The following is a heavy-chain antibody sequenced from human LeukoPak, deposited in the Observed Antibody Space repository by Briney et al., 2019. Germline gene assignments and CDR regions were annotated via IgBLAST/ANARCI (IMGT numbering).Heavy chain of an antibody. CDR1: GFTFSSHA. V-gene: IGHV3-23*01. CDR3: AKDHSFWQDYYDSSGYTFDY. J-gene: IGHJ4*02. D-gene: IGHD3-22*01. Sequence: GGSLRLSCAASGFTFSSHAMSWVRQAPGKGLEWVSAISGSGGSTYYADSVKGRFTISRDNSKNTLYLQMNSLRAEDTAVYYCAKDHSFWQDYYDSSGYTFDYWGQGTLVTVSS. CDR2: ISGSGGST.